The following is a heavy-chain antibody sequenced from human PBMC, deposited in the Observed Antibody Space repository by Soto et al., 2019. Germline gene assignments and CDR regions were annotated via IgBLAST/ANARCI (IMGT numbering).Heavy chain of an antibody. J-gene: IGHJ3*02. D-gene: IGHD2-2*02. V-gene: IGHV4-61*01. CDR1: GGSISSSSYY. CDR2: IYYSGST. CDR3: ARDKPLPYCSSTSCYTGPDAFDI. Sequence: SETLSLTCTVSGGSISSSSYYWSWIRQPPGKGLEWIGYIYYSGSTNYNPSLKSRVTISVDTSKNQFSLKLSSVTAADTAVYYCARDKPLPYCSSTSCYTGPDAFDIWGQGTMVTVSS.